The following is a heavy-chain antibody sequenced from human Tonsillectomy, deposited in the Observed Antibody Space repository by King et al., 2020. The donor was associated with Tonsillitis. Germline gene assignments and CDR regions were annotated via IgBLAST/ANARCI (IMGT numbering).Heavy chain of an antibody. D-gene: IGHD4-23*01. Sequence: VQLVESGGGLVQPGGSLRLSCAASGFTFSGYAMHWVRQAPGKGLEYVSAISSTGGSTYYASSVKGRFTISRDNSKNTLYLQMGSLRAEDMAVYYCASSYGGASYYYYYGMDVWGQGTTVTVSS. CDR2: ISSTGGST. CDR3: ASSYGGASYYYYYGMDV. CDR1: GFTFSGYA. V-gene: IGHV3-64*01. J-gene: IGHJ6*02.